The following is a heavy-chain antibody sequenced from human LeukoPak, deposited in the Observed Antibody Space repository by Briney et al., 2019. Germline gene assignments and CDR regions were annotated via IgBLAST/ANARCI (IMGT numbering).Heavy chain of an antibody. CDR1: GDIVSSNSAA. CDR2: TYYRSTWYN. D-gene: IGHD2-2*01. CDR3: ARRLTQYDCFDP. Sequence: SQTLSLTCAISGDIVSSNSAAWNWIRQSPSRGLEWLGRTYYRSTWYNDYAVSVRGRITVNPDTSKNQYSLHLNSVTPEDTAVYYCARRLTQYDCFDPWGQGILVTVSS. V-gene: IGHV6-1*01. J-gene: IGHJ5*02.